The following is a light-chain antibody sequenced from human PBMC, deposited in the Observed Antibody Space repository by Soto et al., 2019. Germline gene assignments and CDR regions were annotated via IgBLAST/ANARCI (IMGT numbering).Light chain of an antibody. CDR3: GTWDSRLSAVV. J-gene: IGLJ2*01. V-gene: IGLV1-51*01. CDR2: DNN. CDR1: SSNIGNNY. Sequence: QAVLTQPPSVSAAPGQKVTISCSGSSSNIGNNYVSWYQQLPGTAPKLLIYDNNKRPSGIPDRFSGSKSGTSATLGITGLQTGDEADYYCGTWDSRLSAVVFGGGTKLHVL.